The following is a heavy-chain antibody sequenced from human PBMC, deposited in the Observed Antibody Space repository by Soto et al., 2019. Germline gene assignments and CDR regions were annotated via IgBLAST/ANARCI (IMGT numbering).Heavy chain of an antibody. D-gene: IGHD6-25*01. Sequence: QVQLVESGGGVVQPGRSLRLSCAASGFSFSSYGMHWVRQAPGKGLEWVAVISYDGSNKYCADSVKGRFTISRDNSKNRLYLQMNSLRAEDTAVYYCAKDENIGSGYARNWGQGTLVTVSS. CDR3: AKDENIGSGYARN. V-gene: IGHV3-30*18. J-gene: IGHJ4*02. CDR1: GFSFSSYG. CDR2: ISYDGSNK.